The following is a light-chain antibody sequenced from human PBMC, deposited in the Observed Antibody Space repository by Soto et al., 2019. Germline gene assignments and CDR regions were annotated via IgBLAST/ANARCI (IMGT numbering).Light chain of an antibody. CDR1: QSVSSY. J-gene: IGKJ1*01. Sequence: EIVLTQSPVALSLSPGERATLSCRASQSVSSYLAWYQQKPGQAPRLLIYGASNRATGIPDRFSGSGSGTDFTLTISRLEPEDFAVYYCQQYGSSPWTFGQGTKV. CDR3: QQYGSSPWT. V-gene: IGKV3-20*01. CDR2: GAS.